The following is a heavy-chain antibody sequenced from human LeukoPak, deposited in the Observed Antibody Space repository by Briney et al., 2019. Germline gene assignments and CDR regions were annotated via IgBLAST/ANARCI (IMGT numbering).Heavy chain of an antibody. CDR1: GFTFSSHA. CDR2: ISYDGSDK. Sequence: PGGSLRLSCAASGFTFSSHAMHWVRQAPGKGLEWVAVISYDGSDKYYADSVKGRFTISRDNSKNTLYLQMNSLRAEDTALYYCAKDISAMIVTVFDYWGQGTLVTVSS. CDR3: AKDISAMIVTVFDY. J-gene: IGHJ4*02. D-gene: IGHD3-22*01. V-gene: IGHV3-30-3*01.